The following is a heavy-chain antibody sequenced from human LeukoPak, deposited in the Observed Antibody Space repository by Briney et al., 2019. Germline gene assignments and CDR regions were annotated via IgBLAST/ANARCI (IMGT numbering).Heavy chain of an antibody. CDR1: GGSFSGYY. J-gene: IGHJ5*02. CDR2: INHSGST. D-gene: IGHD1-26*01. V-gene: IGHV4-34*01. Sequence: PSESLSLTCAVYGGSFSGYYWSSVRQPPGKGLEWIWEINHSGSTNYNPSLKSRVTISVDTSKTQFSLKLSSVTAADTAVYYWAKVPVKDGASRGWSYSWFDHWGQGPLVTVSS. CDR3: AKVPVKDGASRGWSYSWFDH.